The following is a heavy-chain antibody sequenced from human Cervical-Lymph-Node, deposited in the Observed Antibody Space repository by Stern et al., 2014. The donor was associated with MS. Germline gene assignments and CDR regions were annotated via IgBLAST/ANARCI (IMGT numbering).Heavy chain of an antibody. J-gene: IGHJ4*02. Sequence: QEQLQESGPGLVKPSETLSLTCTVSGGSISSSSYYWGWIRQPPGKGLEWIGSIYYSGSTYYNPSLKSRVTISVDTSKTQSSLKLSSVTAADTAVYYCARHENFFFDYWGQGTLVTVSS. CDR2: IYYSGST. D-gene: IGHD2/OR15-2a*01. V-gene: IGHV4-39*01. CDR3: ARHENFFFDY. CDR1: GGSISSSSYY.